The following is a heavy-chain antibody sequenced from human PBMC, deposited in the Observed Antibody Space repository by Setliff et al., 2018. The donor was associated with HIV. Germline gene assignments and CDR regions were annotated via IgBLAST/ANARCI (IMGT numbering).Heavy chain of an antibody. D-gene: IGHD3-22*01. CDR1: GGTFSSYA. Sequence: SVKVSCKASGGTFSSYAISWVRQAPGQGLEWMGGIIPIFGTANYAQKFQGRVTITADESTSTAYMELSSLRSEDTAVYYCARDEVYYYDSSGWSMDYWGQGTLVTVSS. CDR2: IIPIFGTA. V-gene: IGHV1-69*13. CDR3: ARDEVYYYDSSGWSMDY. J-gene: IGHJ4*02.